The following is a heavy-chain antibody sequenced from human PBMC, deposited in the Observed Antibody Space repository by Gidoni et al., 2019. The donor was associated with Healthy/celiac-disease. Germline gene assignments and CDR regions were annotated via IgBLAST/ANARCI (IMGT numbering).Heavy chain of an antibody. Sequence: QITLKESGPTLVKPTQTLTLTCTFSGFSLSTSDVGVGWIRQPPGKALEWLALIYWNDDKRYSPSLKSRLTITKDTSKNQVVLTMTNMDPVDTATYYCAHSGAITIFGVVIAHPPDYWGQGTLVTVSS. CDR2: IYWNDDK. CDR1: GFSLSTSDVG. V-gene: IGHV2-5*01. J-gene: IGHJ4*02. D-gene: IGHD3-3*01. CDR3: AHSGAITIFGVVIAHPPDY.